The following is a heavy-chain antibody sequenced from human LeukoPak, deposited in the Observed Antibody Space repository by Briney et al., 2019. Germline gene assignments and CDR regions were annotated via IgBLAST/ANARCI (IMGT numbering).Heavy chain of an antibody. CDR1: GFTFSTSA. CDR2: IDYDSSHI. CDR3: TRDPLRYLRVGHYDY. J-gene: IGHJ4*02. D-gene: IGHD3-9*01. V-gene: IGHV3-21*01. Sequence: GGSLRLSCAASGFTFSTSAMNWVRQIPGKGLGWVSSIDYDSSHIYYAASVRGRFTISRDNARNSVYLQMDRLRVEDTAVYYCTRDPLRYLRVGHYDYWGQGTLVAVSS.